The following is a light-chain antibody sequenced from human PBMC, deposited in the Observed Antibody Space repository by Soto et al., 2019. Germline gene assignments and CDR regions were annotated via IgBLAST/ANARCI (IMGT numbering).Light chain of an antibody. CDR3: QQTNTFPLS. CDR2: AAS. V-gene: IGKV1-12*01. CDR1: QGISTW. Sequence: DIQMTQSPSFVSASVGDRVTITCRASQGISTWLAWYQQKPGQAPNLLIYAASNLQNGVPSRFSGSGSWTDFTLTISSLQPEDFATYYCQQTNTFPLSFGPGTKVDVK. J-gene: IGKJ3*01.